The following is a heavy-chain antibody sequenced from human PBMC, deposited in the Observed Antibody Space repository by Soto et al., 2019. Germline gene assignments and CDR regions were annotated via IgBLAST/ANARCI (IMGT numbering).Heavy chain of an antibody. CDR3: ARSGPKKGVPAARGIDY. J-gene: IGHJ4*02. V-gene: IGHV4-31*03. CDR2: IYYGGRT. D-gene: IGHD2-2*01. Sequence: QVQLQESGPGLVKPSQTLSLTCTVSGGSISSGGYYWSWIRQHPGKGLEWIGYIYYGGRTYYNTSLKSRVTMSVDTSKNQCSLKLSSVTAADTAVYYCARSGPKKGVPAARGIDYWGQGTLVTVSS. CDR1: GGSISSGGYY.